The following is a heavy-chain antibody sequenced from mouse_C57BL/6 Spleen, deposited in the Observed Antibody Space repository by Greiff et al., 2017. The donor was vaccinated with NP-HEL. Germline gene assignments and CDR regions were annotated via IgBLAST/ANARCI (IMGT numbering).Heavy chain of an antibody. CDR2: IDPENGDT. V-gene: IGHV14-4*01. CDR1: GFNIKDDY. D-gene: IGHD6-1*01. J-gene: IGHJ2*01. CDR3: TTRQPFDY. Sequence: VQLKQSGAELVRPGASVKLSCTASGFNIKDDYMHWVKQRPEQGLEWIGWIDPENGDTEYASKFQGKATITADTSSNTAYLQLSSLTSEDTAVYYCTTRQPFDYWGQGTTLTVSS.